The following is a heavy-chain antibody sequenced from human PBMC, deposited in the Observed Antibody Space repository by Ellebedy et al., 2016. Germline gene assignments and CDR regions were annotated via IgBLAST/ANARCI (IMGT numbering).Heavy chain of an antibody. CDR2: ISSDGSST. CDR1: GFSFSSSW. CDR3: ARDFAVVPPEDLDWFDP. Sequence: HTGGSLRLSCAASGFSFSSSWMHWVRQTPGRGLVWVSRISSDGSSTNYADSVKGRFTISRDNAKNTLYLQMNSLRAEDTAVYFCARDFAVVPPEDLDWFDPWGQGTLVTVSS. V-gene: IGHV3-74*01. D-gene: IGHD2-2*01. J-gene: IGHJ5*02.